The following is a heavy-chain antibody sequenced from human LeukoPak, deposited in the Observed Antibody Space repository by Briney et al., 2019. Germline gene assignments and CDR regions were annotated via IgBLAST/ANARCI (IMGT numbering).Heavy chain of an antibody. D-gene: IGHD6-19*01. Sequence: SETLSLTCTVSGGSISTYYWSWIRQPPGKGLEWIGYTYYSGSTNYNPSLKSRVTISVDTSKNQFSLNLRSVTAADTAVYSCARDRRGGITVAGTGNWFDPWGQGTLVTVSS. V-gene: IGHV4-59*01. CDR2: TYYSGST. CDR3: ARDRRGGITVAGTGNWFDP. CDR1: GGSISTYY. J-gene: IGHJ5*02.